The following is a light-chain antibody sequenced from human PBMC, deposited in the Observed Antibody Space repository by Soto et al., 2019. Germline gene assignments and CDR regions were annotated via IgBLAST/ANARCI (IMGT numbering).Light chain of an antibody. V-gene: IGKV3-20*01. Sequence: VLTQSPATLSLSPGERATLSCRASENVRTFVDWYQQKPGQAPRLLIYGASNRATDIPARFSGSGSGTDFTLTISRLEPEDFAVYYCQQYGSSPLTFGGGTKVEIK. CDR3: QQYGSSPLT. CDR1: ENVRTF. CDR2: GAS. J-gene: IGKJ4*01.